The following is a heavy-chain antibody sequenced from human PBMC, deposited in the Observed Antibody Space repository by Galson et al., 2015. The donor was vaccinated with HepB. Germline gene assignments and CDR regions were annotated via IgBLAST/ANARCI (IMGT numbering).Heavy chain of an antibody. CDR1: GFTFSSYG. D-gene: IGHD3-16*01. J-gene: IGHJ6*02. CDR2: ISYDGSNK. Sequence: SLRLSCAASGFTFSSYGMHWVRQAPGKGLEWVAVISYDGSNKYYADSVKGRFTISRDNSKNTLYLQMNSLRAEDTAVYYCAKDQGLTVRYSVLAVWGPTYYYGMDVWGQGTTVTVSS. V-gene: IGHV3-30*18. CDR3: AKDQGLTVRYSVLAVWGPTYYYGMDV.